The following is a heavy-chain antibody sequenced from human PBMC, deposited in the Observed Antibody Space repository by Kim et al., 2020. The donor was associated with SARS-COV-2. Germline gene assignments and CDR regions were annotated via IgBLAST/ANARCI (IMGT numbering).Heavy chain of an antibody. CDR2: INHRGST. J-gene: IGHJ6*02. CDR1: GGSLSDYY. V-gene: IGHV4-34*01. D-gene: IGHD3-3*01. Sequence: SETLSLTCAVYGGSLSDYYWSWIRQPPGKALEWIGEINHRGSTNYNTSLNSRVTISLDTSKNQFSLILRSVTAADTAVYYCARGLIGSGVSSYDYGLDVWGLGTTVTVSS. CDR3: ARGLIGSGVSSYDYGLDV.